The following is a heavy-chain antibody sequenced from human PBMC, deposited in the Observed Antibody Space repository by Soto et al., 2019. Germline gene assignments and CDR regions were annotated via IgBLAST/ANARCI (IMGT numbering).Heavy chain of an antibody. V-gene: IGHV3-23*01. CDR1: GFTFSSYW. J-gene: IGHJ4*02. D-gene: IGHD3-10*01. Sequence: WGSLRLSCAASGFTFSSYWMSWVRQAPGKGLEWVSAISGSGGSTYYADSVKGRFTISRDNSKNTLYLQMNSLRAEDTAVYYCAKVRGVIPLGSYYFDYWGQGTLVTVSS. CDR2: ISGSGGST. CDR3: AKVRGVIPLGSYYFDY.